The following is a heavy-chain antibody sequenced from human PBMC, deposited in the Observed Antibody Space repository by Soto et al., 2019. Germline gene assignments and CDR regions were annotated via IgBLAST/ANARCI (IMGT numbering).Heavy chain of an antibody. D-gene: IGHD2-8*02. CDR1: GFICSSYD. V-gene: IGHV3-23*01. Sequence: GGSLRLSCAASGFICSSYDMSWVRQAPGKGLEWVSTILVDGRTFYVDSVKGRFTISRDSPQNTVYLQMNSLTAGDTALYYCAKATATGGGAFDICGKGTMVKVSS. CDR2: ILVDGRT. J-gene: IGHJ3*02. CDR3: AKATATGGGAFDI.